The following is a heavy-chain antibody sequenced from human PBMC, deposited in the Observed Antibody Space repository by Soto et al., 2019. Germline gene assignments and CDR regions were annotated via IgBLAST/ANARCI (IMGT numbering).Heavy chain of an antibody. CDR1: GYTFTSYG. CDR2: ISAYNGNT. V-gene: IGHV1-18*01. CDR3: AIHDSSGHCYHLDY. Sequence: ASVKVSCKASGYTFTSYGISWVRQAPGQGLEWMGWISAYNGNTNYAQKLQGRVTMTTDTSTSTAYMELRSLRSDDTAVYYCAIHDSSGHCYHLDYWGQGTLVIVSA. D-gene: IGHD3-22*01. J-gene: IGHJ4*02.